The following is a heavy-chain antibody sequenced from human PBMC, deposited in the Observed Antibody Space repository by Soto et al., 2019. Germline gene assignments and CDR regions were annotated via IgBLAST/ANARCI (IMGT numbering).Heavy chain of an antibody. Sequence: EVQLLESGGGLVQPWGSLRLSCAASGFTFSSYAMSWVRQAPGKGLEWVSAISGSGGSTYYADSVKGRFTISRDNSKNTLYLQMYSVRAEDTAVYYCAKKKLGWIAAAGDDYWGQGTLVTVSS. CDR3: AKKKLGWIAAAGDDY. J-gene: IGHJ4*02. CDR2: ISGSGGST. V-gene: IGHV3-23*01. CDR1: GFTFSSYA. D-gene: IGHD6-13*01.